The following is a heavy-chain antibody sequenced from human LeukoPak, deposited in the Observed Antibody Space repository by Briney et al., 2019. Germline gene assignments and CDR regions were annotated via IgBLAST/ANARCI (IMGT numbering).Heavy chain of an antibody. CDR2: ISGSGGST. CDR3: SKTILGGDIVVLPPAMYYFDY. CDR1: GFTFSSYA. V-gene: IGHV3-23*01. D-gene: IGHD2-2*01. Sequence: GGSLRLSCAASGFTFSSYAMSWVRQAPGKGLEWVSAISGSGGSTYYADSVKGRFTISRDNSKNTLYLQMNSLRAGDTAVYYCSKTILGGDIVVLPPAMYYFDYWGRGTLVTVSS. J-gene: IGHJ4*02.